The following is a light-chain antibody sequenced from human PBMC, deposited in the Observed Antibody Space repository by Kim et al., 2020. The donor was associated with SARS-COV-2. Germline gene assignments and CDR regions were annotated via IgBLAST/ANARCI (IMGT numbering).Light chain of an antibody. Sequence: EIVLTQSPGTLSLSPGERATLSCRASQSVGSSYLAWYQQKVGQPPRLLIQGASSRATGIPDRFSGSGSGTDFTLTISSLEPEDFAVYYCHQYASSPLTFGGGTKVDIK. CDR2: GAS. CDR1: QSVGSSY. V-gene: IGKV3-20*01. CDR3: HQYASSPLT. J-gene: IGKJ4*01.